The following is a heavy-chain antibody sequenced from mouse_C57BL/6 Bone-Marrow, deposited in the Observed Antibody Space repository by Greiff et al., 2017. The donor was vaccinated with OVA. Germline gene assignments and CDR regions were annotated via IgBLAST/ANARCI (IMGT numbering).Heavy chain of an antibody. CDR3: ARADNDDDGPWFAD. J-gene: IGHJ3*01. Sequence: VQLQQPGAELVKPGASVKLSCKASGYTFTSYWMHWVKQRPGQGLEWIGMIHPNSGSTNYNEKFKSKATLTVDKSSSTAYLQLSSLTSQDSAVYSCARADNDDDGPWFADWGKGTLVTVSA. CDR2: IHPNSGST. V-gene: IGHV1-64*01. CDR1: GYTFTSYW. D-gene: IGHD2-4*01.